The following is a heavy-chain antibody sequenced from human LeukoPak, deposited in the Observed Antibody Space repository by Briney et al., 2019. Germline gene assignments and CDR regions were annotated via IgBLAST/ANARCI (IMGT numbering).Heavy chain of an antibody. CDR1: GGSISTSNYY. Sequence: RTSETLSLTCTVSGGSISTSNYYWGWIRQPPGKGLEWIGNIYYSGSTNYNPSLKSRVTISVDTSKNQFSLKLSSVTAADTAVYYCARRRGGDYGMYYYYYMDVWGKGTTVTVSS. V-gene: IGHV4-61*05. CDR2: IYYSGST. D-gene: IGHD4-17*01. J-gene: IGHJ6*03. CDR3: ARRRGGDYGMYYYYYMDV.